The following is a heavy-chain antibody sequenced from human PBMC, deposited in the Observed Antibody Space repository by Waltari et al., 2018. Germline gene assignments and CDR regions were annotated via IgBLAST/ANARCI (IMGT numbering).Heavy chain of an antibody. CDR2: IYSGGST. CDR1: GFTFSSYA. D-gene: IGHD7-27*01. J-gene: IGHJ4*02. Sequence: EVQLLESGGGLVQPGGSLRLSCAASGFTFSSYAMSWVRQAPGKGLVWVSVIYSGGSTYYADSVKGRLTISRDNSKNTLYLQMNSLRAEDTAVYYCAKDRGWGSDWGQGTLVTVSS. CDR3: AKDRGWGSD. V-gene: IGHV3-23*03.